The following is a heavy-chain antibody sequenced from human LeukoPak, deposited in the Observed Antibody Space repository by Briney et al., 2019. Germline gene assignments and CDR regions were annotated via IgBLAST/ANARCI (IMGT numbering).Heavy chain of an antibody. CDR1: GFTFSNYW. V-gene: IGHV3-74*01. CDR2: INSDASMT. Sequence: PGVSLRLSCAASGFTFSNYWMHWVRHAPGKGLVWVSRINSDASMTNYADSVNGRFTISRDNAKNTLYLQMNSLRADDTAMYYCTRHYNSLDYWGQGTLVTVSS. J-gene: IGHJ4*02. CDR3: TRHYNSLDY. D-gene: IGHD5-24*01.